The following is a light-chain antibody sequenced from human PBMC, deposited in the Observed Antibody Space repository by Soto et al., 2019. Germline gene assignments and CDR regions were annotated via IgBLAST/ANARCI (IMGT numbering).Light chain of an antibody. CDR1: QPISSW. J-gene: IGKJ4*01. CDR3: QQANSFPLT. CDR2: AAS. V-gene: IGKV1D-12*01. Sequence: DIQMTQSPDSVSASVGDSITITCRASQPISSWVVWYQQKPGQAPKLLIYAASRLQDGVPLRFSGSGSGTDFTLTINTLQPEDFAIYYCQQANSFPLTFGGGTRVEVK.